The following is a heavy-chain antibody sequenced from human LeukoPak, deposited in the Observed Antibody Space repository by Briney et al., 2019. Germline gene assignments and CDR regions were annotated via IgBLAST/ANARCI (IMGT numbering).Heavy chain of an antibody. CDR1: GSSFTSYC. CDR3: ARQEVAAAGPSVY. CDR2: IYPGDSDT. J-gene: IGHJ4*02. D-gene: IGHD6-13*01. Sequence: GASLEISWKGSGSSFTSYCIGWVRQLPGKGLEWVGIIYPGDSDTRYSPSFQGQVTISADKSISTAYLQWSSLKASDTAMYYCARQEVAAAGPSVYWGQGTLVTVSS. V-gene: IGHV5-51*01.